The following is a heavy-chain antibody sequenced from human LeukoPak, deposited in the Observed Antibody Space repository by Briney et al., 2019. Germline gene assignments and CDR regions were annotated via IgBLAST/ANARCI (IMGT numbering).Heavy chain of an antibody. CDR2: IIPIFGTA. D-gene: IGHD2-15*01. CDR3: ARENCSGGSCYSPGYYYYGMDV. V-gene: IGHV1-69*13. CDR1: GGTFSSYA. J-gene: IGHJ6*04. Sequence: SVKVSCKASGGTFSSYAISWVRQAPAQGLEWMGGIIPIFGTANYAQKFQGRVTITADESTSTAYMELSSLRSEDTAVYYCARENCSGGSCYSPGYYYYGMDVWGKGTTVTVSS.